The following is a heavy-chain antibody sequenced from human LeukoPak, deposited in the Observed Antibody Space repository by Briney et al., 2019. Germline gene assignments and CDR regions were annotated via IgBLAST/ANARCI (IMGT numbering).Heavy chain of an antibody. CDR1: GGSISSYY. CDR2: IYTSGST. D-gene: IGHD3-22*01. V-gene: IGHV4-4*07. Sequence: SETLSLTCTVSGGSISSYYWSWIRQPAGKGLEWIGRIYTSGSTNYNPSLKSRVTMSVDTSKNQISLKLSSVTAADTAVYYCARETTYYYDSSGHGLDYWGQGTLVTVSS. CDR3: ARETTYYYDSSGHGLDY. J-gene: IGHJ4*02.